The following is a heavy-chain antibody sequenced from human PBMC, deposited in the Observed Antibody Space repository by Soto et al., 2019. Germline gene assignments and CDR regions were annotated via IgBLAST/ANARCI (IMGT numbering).Heavy chain of an antibody. J-gene: IGHJ6*02. CDR1: GGSISSGGYY. CDR3: ARDRYDILTGYYNSFGYYGMDV. D-gene: IGHD3-9*01. Sequence: SETLSLTCTVSGGSISSGGYYWSWIRQHPGKGLEWIGYIYYSGSTYYNPSLKSRVTISVDTSKNQFSLKLSSVTAADTAVYYCARDRYDILTGYYNSFGYYGMDVWGQGTTVTVSS. V-gene: IGHV4-31*03. CDR2: IYYSGST.